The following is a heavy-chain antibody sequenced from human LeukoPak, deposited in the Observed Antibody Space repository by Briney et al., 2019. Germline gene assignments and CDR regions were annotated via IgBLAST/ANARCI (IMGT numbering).Heavy chain of an antibody. V-gene: IGHV4-39*07. CDR2: IYYSGST. D-gene: IGHD3-3*01. CDR3: ARTITDILEWLLESYFDY. Sequence: PSETLSLTCTVSGGSISSSSYYWGWIRQPPGKGLEWIGSIYYSGSTYYNPSLKSRVTISVDTSKNQFSLKLSSVTAADTAVYYCARTITDILEWLLESYFDYWGQGTLVTVSS. J-gene: IGHJ4*02. CDR1: GGSISSSSYY.